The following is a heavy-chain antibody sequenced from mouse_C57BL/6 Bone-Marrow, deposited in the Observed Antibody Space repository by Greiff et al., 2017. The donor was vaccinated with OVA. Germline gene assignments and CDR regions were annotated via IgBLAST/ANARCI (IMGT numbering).Heavy chain of an antibody. J-gene: IGHJ3*01. Sequence: VQLKESGGDLVKPGGSLKLSCAASGFTFSSYGMSWVRQTPDKRLEWVATISSGGSYTYYPDSVKGRFTISRDNAKNTLYLQMSSLKSEDTAMYYCARHHDDAYWGQGTLVTVSA. D-gene: IGHD2-12*01. CDR1: GFTFSSYG. CDR3: ARHHDDAY. V-gene: IGHV5-6*01. CDR2: ISSGGSYT.